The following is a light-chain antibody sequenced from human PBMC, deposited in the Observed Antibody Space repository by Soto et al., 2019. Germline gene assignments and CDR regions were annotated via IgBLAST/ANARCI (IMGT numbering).Light chain of an antibody. CDR2: GVS. V-gene: IGKV3-20*01. CDR1: QRISSSY. Sequence: EIVLTQSPGNLSLSPGERATLSCRASQRISSSYLAWYQHKPGQAPRLLLYGVSSRATGIPDRFSGSGSGTDFTLTISRLEPEDFAVYYCLHYGRSPPYTFGQGTKLEIK. CDR3: LHYGRSPPYT. J-gene: IGKJ2*01.